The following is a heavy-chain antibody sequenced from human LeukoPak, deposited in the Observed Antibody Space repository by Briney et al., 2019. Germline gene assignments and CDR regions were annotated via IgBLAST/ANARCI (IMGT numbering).Heavy chain of an antibody. CDR2: INPSGGST. Sequence: ASVKVSCKASGYTFTKYYIHWVRQAPGQGLKWMGVINPSGGSTSYAQKFQCRVTMTRDTSTSTVYMELSSLRSEDTAVYYCARSGSSGWYHFDLWGRGTLVTVSS. CDR3: ARSGSSGWYHFDL. CDR1: GYTFTKYY. D-gene: IGHD6-19*01. J-gene: IGHJ2*01. V-gene: IGHV1-46*01.